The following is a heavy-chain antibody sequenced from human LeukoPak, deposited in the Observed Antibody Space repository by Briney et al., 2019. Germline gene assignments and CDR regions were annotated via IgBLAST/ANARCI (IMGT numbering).Heavy chain of an antibody. D-gene: IGHD4-17*01. CDR1: GFTFADYA. CDR2: IRSKAYGGTT. V-gene: IGHV3-49*04. Sequence: PGGSLRLSCTASGFTFADYAMNWVRQAPGQGLEWVGFIRSKAYGGTTEYAASVKGRFSISRDDSKSTAHLQMNSLKSEDTAVYYCTADYDDPSTFDYWGQGTLVTVSS. CDR3: TADYDDPSTFDY. J-gene: IGHJ4*02.